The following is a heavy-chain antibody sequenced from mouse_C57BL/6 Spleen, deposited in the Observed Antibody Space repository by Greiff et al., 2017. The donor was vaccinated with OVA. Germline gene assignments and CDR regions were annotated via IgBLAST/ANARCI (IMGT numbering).Heavy chain of an antibody. J-gene: IGHJ2*01. Sequence: VQLQQSGPELVKPGASVKISCKASGYTFTDYYMNWVKQSHGKSLEWIGDINPNNGGTSYNQKFKGKATLTVDKSSSTAYMELRSLTSEDSAVYYCARGGSSFDYWGQGTTLTVSS. D-gene: IGHD1-1*01. V-gene: IGHV1-26*01. CDR2: INPNNGGT. CDR3: ARGGSSFDY. CDR1: GYTFTDYY.